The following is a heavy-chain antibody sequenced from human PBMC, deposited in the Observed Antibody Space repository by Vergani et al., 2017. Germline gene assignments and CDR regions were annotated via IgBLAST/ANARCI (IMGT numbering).Heavy chain of an antibody. CDR2: IYWNDDK. CDR3: ARLSKHFGDLVGVSRFDP. D-gene: IGHD4-17*01. V-gene: IGHV2-5*01. Sequence: QITLKESGPTLIKPTQNLTLTCTFSGFSPDTGGVGVGWIRLPPGKGLEWVALIYWNDDKRYSSSLKPRLILTKDTTKNQVVLTLTNLVPADTATYYCARLSKHFGDLVGVSRFDPWGQGTLVTVSS. J-gene: IGHJ5*02. CDR1: GFSPDTGGVG.